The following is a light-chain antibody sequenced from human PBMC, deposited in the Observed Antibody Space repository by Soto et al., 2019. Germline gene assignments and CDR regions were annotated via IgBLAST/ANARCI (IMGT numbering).Light chain of an antibody. CDR1: QSVSSSY. CDR2: GAS. V-gene: IGKV3-20*01. J-gene: IGKJ2*01. CDR3: HQYGSSPPYT. Sequence: EIVLTQSPGTLSLSPGERATLSCRASQSVSSSYLAWYQQKPGQAPRLLIYGASSRATGIPARFSGSGSGTDFSLTIIRLEPEDFAVYYCHQYGSSPPYTFGQGTKLEIK.